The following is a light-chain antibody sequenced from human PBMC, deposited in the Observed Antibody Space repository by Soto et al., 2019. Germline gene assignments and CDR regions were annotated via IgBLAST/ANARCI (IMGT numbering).Light chain of an antibody. CDR1: SSDVGGYNY. CDR3: SSYTSSTTNV. CDR2: DVS. J-gene: IGLJ1*01. V-gene: IGLV2-14*03. Sequence: QSALTQPASVSGSPGQSITISCTGTSSDVGGYNYVSWYQQHPGKAPKLLINDVSNRPSGISDRFSGSKSGNTASLTISGLQAEDEADYYCSSYTSSTTNVSGTGTKVTVL.